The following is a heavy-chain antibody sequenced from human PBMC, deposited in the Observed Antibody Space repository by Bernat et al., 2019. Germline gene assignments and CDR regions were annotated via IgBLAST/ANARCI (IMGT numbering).Heavy chain of an antibody. CDR2: INPSDGST. D-gene: IGHD1-7*01. J-gene: IGHJ4*02. Sequence: QVQLVQSGAEVKKPGASVKVSCKASGYTFTSYSIHWVRQAPGQELWWMGIINPSDGSTSYAQKFQGRVTMTRDTSTSTVYMELSSLRSEDTAVYYCARETIHNWNYEGPFDYWGQGTLVTVAS. CDR3: ARETIHNWNYEGPFDY. CDR1: GYTFTSYS. V-gene: IGHV1-46*01.